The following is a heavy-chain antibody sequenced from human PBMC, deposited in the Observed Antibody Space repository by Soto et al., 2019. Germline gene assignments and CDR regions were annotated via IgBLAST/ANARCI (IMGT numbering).Heavy chain of an antibody. J-gene: IGHJ5*02. V-gene: IGHV4-59*01. CDR1: GGSISSYY. CDR3: ARDPGGYDILTGYYHNWFDP. CDR2: IYYSGST. D-gene: IGHD3-9*01. Sequence: SETLSLTCTVSGGSISSYYWSWIRQPPGKGLEWIGYIYYSGSTNYNPSLKSRVTISVDTSKNQFSLKLSSVTAADTAVYYCARDPGGYDILTGYYHNWFDPWGQGTLVTVSS.